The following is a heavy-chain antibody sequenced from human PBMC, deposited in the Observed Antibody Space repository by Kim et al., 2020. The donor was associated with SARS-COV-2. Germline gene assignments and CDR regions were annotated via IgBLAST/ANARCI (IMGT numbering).Heavy chain of an antibody. CDR3: ARGGPNYYGSGSYYNFEYYYYYGMDV. V-gene: IGHV4-34*01. J-gene: IGHJ6*02. D-gene: IGHD3-10*01. Sequence: SETLSLTCAVYGGSFSGYYWSWIRQPPGKGLEWIGEINHSGSTNYNPSLKSRVTISVDTSKNQFSLKLSSVTAADTAVYYCARGGPNYYGSGSYYNFEYYYYYGMDVWGQGTTVTVSS. CDR2: INHSGST. CDR1: GGSFSGYY.